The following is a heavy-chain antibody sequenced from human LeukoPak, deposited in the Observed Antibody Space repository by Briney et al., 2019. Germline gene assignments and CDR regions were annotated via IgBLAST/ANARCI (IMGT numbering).Heavy chain of an antibody. J-gene: IGHJ4*02. D-gene: IGHD3-10*01. CDR3: AVHGWGAYYGSGSYYKDY. V-gene: IGHV4-31*03. CDR2: IYYSGST. CDR1: GGSISSGGYY. Sequence: PSETLSLTCTVSGGSISSGGYYWSWIRQHPGTGLEWIGYIYYSGSTHYNPSLKSRVTISVDTSKNQFSLKLSSVTAADTAVYYCAVHGWGAYYGSGSYYKDYWGQGTLVTVSS.